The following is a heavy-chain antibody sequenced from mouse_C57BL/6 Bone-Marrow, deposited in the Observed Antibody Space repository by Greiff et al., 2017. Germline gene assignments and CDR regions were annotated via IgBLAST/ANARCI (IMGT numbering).Heavy chain of an antibody. Sequence: QVQLKQPGAELVKPGASVKLSCKASGYTFTSYWMHWVKQRPGRGLELIGRIDPNSGGTKYNEKFKSKATLTVDKPSSTAYMQLSSLTSEDSAVYYCAHGNYFYWYFAVWGTGTTVTVSS. V-gene: IGHV1-72*01. CDR3: AHGNYFYWYFAV. D-gene: IGHD2-1*01. CDR2: IDPNSGGT. CDR1: GYTFTSYW. J-gene: IGHJ1*03.